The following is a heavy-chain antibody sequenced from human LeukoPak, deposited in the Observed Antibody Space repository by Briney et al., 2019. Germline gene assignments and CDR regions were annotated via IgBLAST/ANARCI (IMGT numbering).Heavy chain of an antibody. CDR3: AKVVGATRPEWFDP. CDR2: ISGSGGST. Sequence: QPGRSLRLSCAASGFTFSSYRMNWVRQAPGKGLEWVSAISGSGGSTYYADSVKGRFTISRDNSKNTLYLQMNSLRAEDTAVYYCAKVVGATRPEWFDPWGQGTLVTVSS. J-gene: IGHJ5*02. V-gene: IGHV3-23*01. CDR1: GFTFSSYR. D-gene: IGHD1-26*01.